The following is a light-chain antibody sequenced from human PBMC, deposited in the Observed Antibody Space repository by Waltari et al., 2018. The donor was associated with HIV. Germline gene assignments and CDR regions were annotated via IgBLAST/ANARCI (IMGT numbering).Light chain of an antibody. J-gene: IGLJ1*01. CDR2: QVT. CDR3: QAWDSSSGV. Sequence: SYELTQPPSVSVSPGQTAIITCSGHKLENKYGCWYQQKACQSPVLVIYQVTKRPPGIPELFSGSKSGNTATLTISGTQAMDEADYYCQAWDSSSGVFGTGTKVTVL. V-gene: IGLV3-1*01. CDR1: KLENKY.